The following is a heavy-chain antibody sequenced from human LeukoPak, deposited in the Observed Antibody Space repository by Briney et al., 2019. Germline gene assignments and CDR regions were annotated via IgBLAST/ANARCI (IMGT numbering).Heavy chain of an antibody. D-gene: IGHD2-2*01. V-gene: IGHV3-23*01. J-gene: IGHJ6*03. CDR3: AKPIVVVPAADRNMDV. CDR1: GFTFSSYA. Sequence: GGSLRLSCAASGFTFSSYAMSWVRQAPGKGLEWVSAISVSGGSTYYADSVKGRFTISRDNSKNTLYLQMNSLRAEDTAVYYCAKPIVVVPAADRNMDVWGKGTTVTVSS. CDR2: ISVSGGST.